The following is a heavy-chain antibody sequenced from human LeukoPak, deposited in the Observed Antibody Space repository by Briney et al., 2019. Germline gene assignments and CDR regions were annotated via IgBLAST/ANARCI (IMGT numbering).Heavy chain of an antibody. CDR2: MNPNSGNT. CDR3: ARAGRKYYDILTGYPDAFDI. J-gene: IGHJ3*02. CDR1: GYTFTGYY. Sequence: ASVKVSCKASGYTFTGYYMHWVRQAPGQGLEWMGWMNPNSGNTGYAQKFQGRVTITRNTSISTAYMELSSLRSEDTAVYYCARAGRKYYDILTGYPDAFDIWGQGTMVTVSS. V-gene: IGHV1-8*03. D-gene: IGHD3-9*01.